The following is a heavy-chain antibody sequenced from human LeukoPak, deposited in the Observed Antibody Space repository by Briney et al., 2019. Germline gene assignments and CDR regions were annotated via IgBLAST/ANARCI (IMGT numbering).Heavy chain of an antibody. J-gene: IGHJ3*02. CDR3: ARGGYSYGLGAFDI. Sequence: PSETLSLTCTVSGGSISSSSYYWGWIRRPPGKGLEWIGSIYYSGSTYYNPSLKSRVTISVDTSKNQFSLKLSSVTAADTAVYYCARGGYSYGLGAFDIWGQGTMVTVSS. CDR1: GGSISSSSYY. CDR2: IYYSGST. V-gene: IGHV4-39*07. D-gene: IGHD5-18*01.